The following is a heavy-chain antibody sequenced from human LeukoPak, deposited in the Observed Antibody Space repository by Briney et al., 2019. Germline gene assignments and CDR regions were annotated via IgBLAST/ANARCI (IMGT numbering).Heavy chain of an antibody. CDR1: GGSFSGYY. D-gene: IGHD3-22*01. J-gene: IGHJ4*02. CDR2: INHSGST. V-gene: IGHV4-34*01. Sequence: SETLSLTCAVYGGSFSGYYWSWLRQPPGKGLEWIGEINHSGSTNYNPSLTSRVTISVDTSKNQFSLKLSSVPAADTAVYYCASQNYYDSSGYYYRSGEGNYFDYWGQGTLVTVSS. CDR3: ASQNYYDSSGYYYRSGEGNYFDY.